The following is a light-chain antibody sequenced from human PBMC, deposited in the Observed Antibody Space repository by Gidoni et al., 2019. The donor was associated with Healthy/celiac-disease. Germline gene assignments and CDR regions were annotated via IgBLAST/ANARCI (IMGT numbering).Light chain of an antibody. J-gene: IGKJ1*01. CDR1: LRISSY. V-gene: IGKV1-39*01. CDR3: QQSYSTPWT. CDR2: AAS. Sequence: DIQMTHSPSSLSASVGDTVTITCRASLRISSYLNWYQQKPGKAPKLLIYAASSLQSGVPSRFSGSGSGTDFTLTISSLQPEDFATYYCQQSYSTPWTFGQGTKVEIK.